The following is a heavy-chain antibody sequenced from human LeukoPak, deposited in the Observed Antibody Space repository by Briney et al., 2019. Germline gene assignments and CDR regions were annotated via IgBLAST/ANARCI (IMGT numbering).Heavy chain of an antibody. Sequence: SETLSLTCTVSGGPSSSYYWSWIRQPPGKGLEWIGYIYYSGGTNYNPSLKSRVTISVDTSKNQFSLKMSSVTAADTAVYYCAKVAVSGYSSSWYDYWGQGTLVTVSS. V-gene: IGHV4-59*01. CDR2: IYYSGGT. J-gene: IGHJ4*02. CDR3: AKVAVSGYSSSWYDY. CDR1: GGPSSSYY. D-gene: IGHD6-13*01.